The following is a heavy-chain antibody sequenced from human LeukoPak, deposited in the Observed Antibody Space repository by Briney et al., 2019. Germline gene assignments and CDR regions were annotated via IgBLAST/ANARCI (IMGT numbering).Heavy chain of an antibody. CDR1: GFTFSNYW. D-gene: IGHD6-6*01. V-gene: IGHV3-7*01. CDR3: ARIGYSSSSFDF. J-gene: IGHJ2*01. Sequence: PGGSLRLSCAASGFTFSNYWMSWVRQAPGKGLEWVANIKQDGSTKYYVDSVKGRFTISRDNAKNSVYLQMNSLRAEDTAVYYCARIGYSSSSFDFWGRGTLVTVSS. CDR2: IKQDGSTK.